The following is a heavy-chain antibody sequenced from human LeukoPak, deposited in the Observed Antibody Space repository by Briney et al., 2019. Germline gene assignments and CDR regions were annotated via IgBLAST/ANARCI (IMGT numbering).Heavy chain of an antibody. D-gene: IGHD3-22*01. Sequence: GGSLRLSCTASGFTFNIFGMYWVRQAPGKGLEWVAFIRNDGTHEKYGDSVKGRFTISRDNSKNTLYLLMNSLRGEDTAIYYCAKDPENNGYSDGLFDYWGQETLVGVSS. V-gene: IGHV3-30*02. CDR2: IRNDGTHE. CDR3: AKDPENNGYSDGLFDY. CDR1: GFTFNIFG. J-gene: IGHJ4*02.